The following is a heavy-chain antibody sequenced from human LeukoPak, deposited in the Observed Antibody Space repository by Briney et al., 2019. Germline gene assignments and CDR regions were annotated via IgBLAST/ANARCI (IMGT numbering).Heavy chain of an antibody. J-gene: IGHJ4*02. Sequence: GRSLTLSCAASGFTFSTYGMHWVRQAPGKGPEWVAVISYDGSNKYYADSVKGRFTISRDNSKNTLYLQINSLRAEDTAVYYCANDRSMGLDYWGQGTLVSVSS. D-gene: IGHD3-10*01. CDR1: GFTFSTYG. CDR2: ISYDGSNK. V-gene: IGHV3-30*18. CDR3: ANDRSMGLDY.